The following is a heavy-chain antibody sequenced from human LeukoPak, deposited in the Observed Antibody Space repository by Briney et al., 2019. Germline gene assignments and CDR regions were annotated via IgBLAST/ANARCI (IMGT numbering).Heavy chain of an antibody. CDR2: FYYSGST. D-gene: IGHD1-1*01. CDR3: ASGRTAYSWYFDL. CDR1: GGSISSYY. J-gene: IGHJ2*01. V-gene: IGHV4-59*01. Sequence: PSETLSLTCTVSGGSISSYYWSWIRQSPGKGLEWIGYFYYSGSTNYNPSLKNRVTISADTSKNQFSLKLNSVTAADTAVYYCASGRTAYSWYFDLWGRGTLVTVSS.